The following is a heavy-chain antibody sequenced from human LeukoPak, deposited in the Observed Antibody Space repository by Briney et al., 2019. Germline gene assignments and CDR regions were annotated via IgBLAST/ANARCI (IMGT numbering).Heavy chain of an antibody. J-gene: IGHJ4*02. CDR1: GFTFSSYA. D-gene: IGHD3-9*01. CDR3: AREIDNILTGPRPGY. Sequence: GGSLRLSCAASGFTFSSYAMHWVRQAPGKGLEWVALISYDGTYKYYADSVKGRFTISRDNSKNTLYLQMNSLTAEDTAVYYCAREIDNILTGPRPGYWGQGTLVTVSS. V-gene: IGHV3-30-3*01. CDR2: ISYDGTYK.